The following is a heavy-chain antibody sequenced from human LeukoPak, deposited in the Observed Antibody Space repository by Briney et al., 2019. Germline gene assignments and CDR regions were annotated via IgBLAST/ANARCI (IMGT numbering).Heavy chain of an antibody. CDR1: GVTLSEYD. D-gene: IGHD1-1*01. CDR3: ARGQNVPA. V-gene: IGHV3-53*01. J-gene: IGHJ4*02. Sequence: GGSLRLSCSVSGVTLSEYDMHWVRRAPGKGLEWVSVIYSGGSTYYADSVKGRFTISRDNSKNTLYLQMNSLRAEDTAVYYCARGQNVPAWGQGTLVTVSS. CDR2: IYSGGST.